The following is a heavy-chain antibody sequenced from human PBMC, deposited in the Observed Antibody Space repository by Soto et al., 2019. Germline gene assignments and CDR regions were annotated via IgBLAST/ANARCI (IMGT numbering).Heavy chain of an antibody. J-gene: IGHJ6*02. D-gene: IGHD3-3*01. Sequence: GASVKVSCKASGGSFRTYTIFWVRQAPGQGLEWMGWVNPNSGDTNYAQKFQGWVTMTRDTSITTAYMELSRLTSDDTAVYFCARDSRGGYYYYGMDVWGQGTTVTVS. CDR2: VNPNSGDT. V-gene: IGHV1-2*04. CDR3: ARDSRGGYYYYGMDV. CDR1: GGSFRTYT.